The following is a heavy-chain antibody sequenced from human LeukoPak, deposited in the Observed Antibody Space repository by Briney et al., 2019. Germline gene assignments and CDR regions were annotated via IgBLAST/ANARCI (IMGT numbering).Heavy chain of an antibody. Sequence: GGSLRLSCAASGFTFSSYAMSWVRQAPGKGLEWVSAISGRGGSTYYADSVKGRFTISRDNSKNTLYLQMNSLRAEDTAVYYCAKDGFYCSSTSCYGDYWGQGTLVTVSS. CDR2: ISGRGGST. CDR1: GFTFSSYA. J-gene: IGHJ4*02. V-gene: IGHV3-23*01. CDR3: AKDGFYCSSTSCYGDY. D-gene: IGHD2-2*01.